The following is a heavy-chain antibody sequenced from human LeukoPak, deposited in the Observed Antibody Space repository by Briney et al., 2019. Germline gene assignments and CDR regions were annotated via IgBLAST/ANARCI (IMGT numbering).Heavy chain of an antibody. V-gene: IGHV3-73*01. CDR2: IRSKANSYAT. CDR1: GLTFSGSA. Sequence: GGSLRLSCAASGLTFSGSAMHWVRQASGKGLEWVGRIRSKANSYATAYAASVKGRFTISRDDSKNTAYLQMNSLKTEDTAVYYCTRPNRDTIRYGMDVWGQGTTVTVSS. CDR3: TRPNRDTIRYGMDV. D-gene: IGHD5-24*01. J-gene: IGHJ6*02.